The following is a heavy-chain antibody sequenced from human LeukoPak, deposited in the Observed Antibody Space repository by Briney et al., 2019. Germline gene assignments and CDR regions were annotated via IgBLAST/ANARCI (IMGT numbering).Heavy chain of an antibody. V-gene: IGHV4-61*08. J-gene: IGHJ1*01. CDR1: GGSVSSGGYY. CDR2: IYHSGST. CDR3: ARGGAARLHFQN. Sequence: SETLSLTCTVSGGSVSSGGYYWSWIRQHPGKGLEWIGYIYHSGSTNYNPSLQSRVTISVDTSKNQFSLNLNSVTAADTAVYYCARGGAARLHFQNWGQGTLVTVSS. D-gene: IGHD6-6*01.